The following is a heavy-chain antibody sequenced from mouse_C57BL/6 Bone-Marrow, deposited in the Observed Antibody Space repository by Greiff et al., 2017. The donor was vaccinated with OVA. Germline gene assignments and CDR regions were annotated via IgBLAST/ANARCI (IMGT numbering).Heavy chain of an antibody. CDR3: ARWYYCSRVYAMDF. CDR1: GYTFTSYW. V-gene: IGHV1-52*01. J-gene: IGHJ4*01. D-gene: IGHD1-1*01. Sequence: QVQLQQPGAELVRPGSSVKLSCKASGYTFTSYWMHWVKQRPIQGLEWIGNIDPSDSETHYNQKFKDKATLNVDKSSSTAYMQLSILTSDDSAVYFCARWYYCSRVYAMDFWGPGTSVTVSS. CDR2: IDPSDSET.